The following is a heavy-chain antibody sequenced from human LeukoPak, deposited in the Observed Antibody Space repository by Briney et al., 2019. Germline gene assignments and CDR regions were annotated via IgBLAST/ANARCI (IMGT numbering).Heavy chain of an antibody. D-gene: IGHD6-19*01. CDR1: GFTFDNYA. Sequence: GGSLRLSCAASGFTFDNYAMNWVRQVPGKGLEWLSLVSWNSGTTGYADSVKGRFTISRDNANNFLYLQMNSLRAEDTALYYCARAYKDRSLAGKKEFFQHWGQGTLVTVSS. CDR3: ARAYKDRSLAGKKEFFQH. J-gene: IGHJ1*01. CDR2: VSWNSGTT. V-gene: IGHV3-9*01.